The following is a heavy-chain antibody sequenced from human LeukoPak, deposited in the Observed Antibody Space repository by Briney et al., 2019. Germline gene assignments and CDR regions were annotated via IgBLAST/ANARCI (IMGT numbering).Heavy chain of an antibody. J-gene: IGHJ4*02. CDR2: IKQDGSEK. CDR1: GFTFSSYW. D-gene: IGHD3-10*01. Sequence: PGGSLRLSCAASGFTFSSYWMSWVRQAPGKGREWVANIKQDGSEKYYVDSVKGRFTISRDNAKNSLYLQMNSLRAEDTAVYYCARDLFGRQGNWGSGSGYFDYWGQGTLVTVSS. V-gene: IGHV3-7*01. CDR3: ARDLFGRQGNWGSGSGYFDY.